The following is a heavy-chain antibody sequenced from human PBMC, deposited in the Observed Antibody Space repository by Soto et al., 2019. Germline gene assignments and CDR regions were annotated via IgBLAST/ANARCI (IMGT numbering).Heavy chain of an antibody. CDR2: INSNDAST. J-gene: IGHJ5*02. Sequence: GASVKVSCKASGYTFTSYYMHWVRQAPGQGLEWMGIINSNDASTKYAQKVQGRVSMTTDTSTTTAYMELRSLRSDDTAVYYCARYDFWSGYSGVTGWFDPWGQGTLVTVSS. CDR1: GYTFTSYY. CDR3: ARYDFWSGYSGVTGWFDP. V-gene: IGHV1-46*01. D-gene: IGHD3-3*01.